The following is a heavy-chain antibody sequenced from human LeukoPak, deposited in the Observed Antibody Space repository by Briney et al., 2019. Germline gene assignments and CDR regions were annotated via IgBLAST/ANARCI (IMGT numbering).Heavy chain of an antibody. Sequence: GGSLRLSCAASGFTFGTYRMSWVRQAPGRGLEWVANINGDGSEKYFAGSVKGRFTISRDNARNSLFLQMNSLRAEDTAVYYCARAGYCSSGNCYKDYWGQGNLVTVSS. CDR1: GFTFGTYR. CDR2: INGDGSEK. D-gene: IGHD2-15*01. J-gene: IGHJ4*02. CDR3: ARAGYCSSGNCYKDY. V-gene: IGHV3-7*01.